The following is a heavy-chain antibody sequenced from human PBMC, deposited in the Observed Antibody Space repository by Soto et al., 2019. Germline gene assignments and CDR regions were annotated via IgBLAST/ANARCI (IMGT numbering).Heavy chain of an antibody. J-gene: IGHJ5*02. D-gene: IGHD6-13*01. V-gene: IGHV4-4*02. CDR2: IYHSGST. Sequence: SETLSLTCAVSGGSISSSNWWSWVRQPPGKGLEWIGEIYHSGSTNYNPSLKSRVTISVEKSKNQFSLKLSSVTAADTAVYYCARAIAAAAPGPWGQGTLVTVSS. CDR3: ARAIAAAAPGP. CDR1: GGSISSSNW.